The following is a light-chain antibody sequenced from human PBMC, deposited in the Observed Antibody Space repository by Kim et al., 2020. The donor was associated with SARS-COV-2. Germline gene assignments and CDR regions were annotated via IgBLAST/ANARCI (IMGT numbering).Light chain of an antibody. CDR1: QTLRSSNNRDF. J-gene: IGKJ2*01. CDR3: QQYYSTSTYT. V-gene: IGKV4-1*01. CDR2: WAS. Sequence: DIVMTQYPDSLAVSLGERAVINCRSSQTLRSSNNRDFLAWYQKKVGQPPKLLISWASTRKSGVPARFSCSGSGTDFTLTISSLHPEDVAMYYCQQYYSTSTYTFGQGTKLEI.